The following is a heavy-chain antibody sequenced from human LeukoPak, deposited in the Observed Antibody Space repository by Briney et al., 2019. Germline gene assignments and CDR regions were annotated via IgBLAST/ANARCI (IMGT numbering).Heavy chain of an antibody. V-gene: IGHV3-48*03. CDR1: GFTFSSYE. J-gene: IGHJ6*03. CDR2: ISSSGSTI. Sequence: GGSLRLSCAASGFTFSSYEMNWVRQAPGKGLEWVSYISSSGSTIYYADSVKGRFTISRDDAKNSLYLQMNSLRAEDTAVYYCARVGGSGSLYYYYYYMDVWGKGTTVTISS. D-gene: IGHD3-10*01. CDR3: ARVGGSGSLYYYYYYMDV.